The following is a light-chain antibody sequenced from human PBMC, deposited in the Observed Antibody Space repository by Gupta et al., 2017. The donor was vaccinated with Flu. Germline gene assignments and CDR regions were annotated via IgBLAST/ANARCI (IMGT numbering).Light chain of an antibody. V-gene: IGKV3-20*01. J-gene: IGKJ1*01. CDR2: GAS. CDR1: QSVSSSY. Sequence: EIVLTQSPGTLSLSPGERATLSCRASQSVSSSYLAWYQQKPGQAPRLLIYGASSRATGIPDRFSGSGSGTDVTLTISRREPEDLAVYYCQQDGSSPWTFGQGTKVEIK. CDR3: QQDGSSPWT.